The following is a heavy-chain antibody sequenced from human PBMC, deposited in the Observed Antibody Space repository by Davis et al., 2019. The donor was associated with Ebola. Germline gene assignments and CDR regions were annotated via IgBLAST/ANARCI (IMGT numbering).Heavy chain of an antibody. D-gene: IGHD3-22*01. CDR1: GFTFSSYG. J-gene: IGHJ4*02. Sequence: GESLKISCAASGFTFSSYGMHWVRQAPGKGLEWVAVISYDGSNKYYADSGKGRFTTSRDNSKNTVYLQMNSLRAEDTAVYYCAKDRVRYYYDSSGYFDYWGQGTLVTVSS. V-gene: IGHV3-30*18. CDR2: ISYDGSNK. CDR3: AKDRVRYYYDSSGYFDY.